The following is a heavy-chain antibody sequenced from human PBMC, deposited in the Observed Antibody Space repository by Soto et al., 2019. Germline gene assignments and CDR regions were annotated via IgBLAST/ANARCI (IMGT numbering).Heavy chain of an antibody. J-gene: IGHJ3*02. CDR3: ARGDLSGTTQNAFDI. D-gene: IGHD1-1*01. V-gene: IGHV3-64*01. CDR1: GFTFRSYA. CDR2: ISSNGGST. Sequence: GGSLRRSCAASGFTFRSYAMHWVRQAPGKGLEYVSAISSNGGSTYYANSVKGRFTISRDNSKNTLYLQMGSLRAEDMAVYYCARGDLSGTTQNAFDIWGQGTMVTVSS.